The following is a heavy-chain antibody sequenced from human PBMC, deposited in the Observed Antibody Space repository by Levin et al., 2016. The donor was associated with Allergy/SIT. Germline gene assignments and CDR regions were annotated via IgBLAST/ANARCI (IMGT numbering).Heavy chain of an antibody. D-gene: IGHD2/OR15-2a*01. CDR3: AREGLNEYRFDP. Sequence: ASVKVSCKASGYSFTGYYIHWVRQAPGQGLEWMGIIRPRGDITEIAQSFQGRVTMTRETSTNTVYMELSSLRSEDTAVYYCAREGLNEYRFDPWGQGTLVTVSS. CDR2: IRPRGDIT. CDR1: GYSFTGYY. J-gene: IGHJ5*02. V-gene: IGHV1-46*03.